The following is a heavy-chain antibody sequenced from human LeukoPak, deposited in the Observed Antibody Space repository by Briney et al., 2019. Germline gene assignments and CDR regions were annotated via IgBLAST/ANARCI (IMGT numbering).Heavy chain of an antibody. V-gene: IGHV4-30-2*01. CDR2: IYHSGST. CDR3: ARARVGRTLNWFDP. Sequence: SETLSLTCAVSGGSISSGGYSWSWIRQPPGKGLEWIGYIYHSGSTYYNPSLKSRVTISVDRSKNQFSLKLSSVTAADTAVYYCARARVGRTLNWFDPWGQGTLVTVSS. J-gene: IGHJ5*02. CDR1: GGSISSGGYS.